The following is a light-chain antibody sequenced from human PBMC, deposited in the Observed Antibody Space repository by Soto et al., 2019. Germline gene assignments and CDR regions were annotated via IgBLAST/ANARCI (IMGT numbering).Light chain of an antibody. V-gene: IGKV1-39*01. CDR2: AAS. CDR3: QQSYTTPRT. CDR1: QGISNY. Sequence: MTQSPATLSVSPVERATLSCRASQGISNYLAWYQQKPGKAPKLLIYAASSLQSGVPSRFSGSGSGTDFTLTISSLQPEDFATYYCQQSYTTPRTFGQGTKVDIK. J-gene: IGKJ1*01.